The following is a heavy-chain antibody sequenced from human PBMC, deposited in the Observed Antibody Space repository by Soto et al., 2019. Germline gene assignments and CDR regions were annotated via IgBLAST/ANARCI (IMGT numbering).Heavy chain of an antibody. CDR2: ISGSGGST. CDR1: GFTFSSYA. J-gene: IGHJ4*02. CDR3: AKGPTYYDFWSGYYTGLSGGYYFDY. V-gene: IGHV3-23*01. Sequence: GGSLRLSCAASGFTFSSYAMSWVRQAPGKGLEWVSAISGSGGSTYYADSVKGRFTISRDNSKNTLYLQMNSLRAEDTAVYYCAKGPTYYDFWSGYYTGLSGGYYFDYWGQGTLVTVSS. D-gene: IGHD3-3*01.